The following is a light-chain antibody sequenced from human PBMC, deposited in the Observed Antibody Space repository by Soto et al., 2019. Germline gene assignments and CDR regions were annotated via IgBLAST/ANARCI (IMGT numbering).Light chain of an antibody. J-gene: IGKJ5*01. CDR1: QGLVHSDGNTY. CDR3: MQGTYWAS. Sequence: EVVMTQSPLSLPVTLGQPASISCRSSQGLVHSDGNTYLTWVQLRRGQSPRHLNEKVSNRDSGVQGRFGSSGSGSVFTLKISRVEAEDVGVYYCMQGTYWASFGQGTRLEIK. V-gene: IGKV2-30*02. CDR2: KVS.